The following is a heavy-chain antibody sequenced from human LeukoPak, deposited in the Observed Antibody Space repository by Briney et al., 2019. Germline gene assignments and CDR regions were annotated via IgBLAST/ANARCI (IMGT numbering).Heavy chain of an antibody. D-gene: IGHD3-22*01. V-gene: IGHV1-18*01. CDR2: VSAYNGNT. CDR1: GYTFTSYG. Sequence: ASVKVSCTASGYTFTSYGISWVRQAPGQGLEWMGWVSAYNGNTNYAQKLQGRVTMTTDTSTSTAYMELRSLRSDDTAVYYCARVPNYYDSSGYYNLHDAFDIWGQGTMVTVSS. CDR3: ARVPNYYDSSGYYNLHDAFDI. J-gene: IGHJ3*02.